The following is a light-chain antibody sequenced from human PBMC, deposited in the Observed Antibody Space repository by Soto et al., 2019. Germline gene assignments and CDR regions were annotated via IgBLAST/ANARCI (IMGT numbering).Light chain of an antibody. J-gene: IGKJ1*01. CDR2: AAS. Sequence: DIQMTQSPSSLSASVGDRVTITCRASQSISSYLNWYQHKPGKAPELLIYAASSLQSGVPSRFTGSGSGTDFTPTIGSLQPEDFATYYCQQSYSTPWTFGQGTKVEIK. V-gene: IGKV1-39*01. CDR3: QQSYSTPWT. CDR1: QSISSY.